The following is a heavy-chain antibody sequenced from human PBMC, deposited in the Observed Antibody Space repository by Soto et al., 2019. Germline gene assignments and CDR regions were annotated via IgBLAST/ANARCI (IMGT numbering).Heavy chain of an antibody. CDR1: GGSFSGYY. D-gene: IGHD2-8*02. Sequence: QVQLQQWGAGLLKPSETLSLTCAVYGGSFSGYYWTWIRQPPGTGLEWIGEINHSGSTNYNPSLNSRVTISVDTSKNQFSLKLTSVTDADSAVYYCARDKITGLFDYWGQGTLVTVSS. V-gene: IGHV4-34*01. J-gene: IGHJ4*02. CDR3: ARDKITGLFDY. CDR2: INHSGST.